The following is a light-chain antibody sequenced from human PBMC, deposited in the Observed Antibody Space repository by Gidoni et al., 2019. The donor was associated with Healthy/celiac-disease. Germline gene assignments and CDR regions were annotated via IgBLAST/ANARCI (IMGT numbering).Light chain of an antibody. Sequence: SYELTQPPSVSVSPGQTASITCSGDKLGDKYACWYQQKPGQSPVLVIYQDSKRPSGIPERFSGSNSGNTATLTISGTQAMYEADYYWQAWDSSTDVVFGGGTKLTVL. CDR2: QDS. V-gene: IGLV3-1*01. CDR1: KLGDKY. CDR3: QAWDSSTDVV. J-gene: IGLJ2*01.